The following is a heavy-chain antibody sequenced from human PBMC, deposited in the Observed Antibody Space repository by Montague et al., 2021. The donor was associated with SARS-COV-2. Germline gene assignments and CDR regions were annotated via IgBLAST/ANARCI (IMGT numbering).Heavy chain of an antibody. CDR1: GFTFSSHW. J-gene: IGHJ5*02. CDR3: ATDRTVAPGYGFDP. CDR2: INTDGTIT. Sequence: SLRLSCAASGFTFSSHWMHWVRQLPGKGLLWVSRINTDGTITNYADSVKGRFTISRDNAKNSMYLQMNSLRVEDTAVYYCATDRTVAPGYGFDPWGQRTLVTVSS. D-gene: IGHD3-9*01. V-gene: IGHV3-74*01.